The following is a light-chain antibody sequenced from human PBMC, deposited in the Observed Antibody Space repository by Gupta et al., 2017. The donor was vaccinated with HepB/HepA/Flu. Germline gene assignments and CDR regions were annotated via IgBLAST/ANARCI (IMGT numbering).Light chain of an antibody. J-gene: IGLJ3*02. CDR1: RSIISYYKN. Sequence: TTSTTGTRSIISYYKNRSWHHQYHGKAPKILVYDYSTRPTGVPDRFSSSKYSNTASLTISRLQDDDEADYYCCESGVNYWVFGGGTKLTVL. V-gene: IGLV2-11*03. CDR2: DYS. CDR3: CESGVNYWV.